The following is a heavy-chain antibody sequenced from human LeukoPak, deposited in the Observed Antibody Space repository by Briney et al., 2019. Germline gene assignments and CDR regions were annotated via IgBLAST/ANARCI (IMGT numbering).Heavy chain of an antibody. V-gene: IGHV1-46*01. D-gene: IGHD6-13*01. CDR3: ARGTSSWYYFDY. CDR2: INPSDGST. Sequence: EASVKVSCKASGYTFTSYYVHWVRQAPGQGLERMGIINPSDGSTSYAQKFQGRVIMTRDTSTSTVNAELSSLRSEDTAVYYCARGTSSWYYFDYWGQGTLVTVSS. J-gene: IGHJ4*02. CDR1: GYTFTSYY.